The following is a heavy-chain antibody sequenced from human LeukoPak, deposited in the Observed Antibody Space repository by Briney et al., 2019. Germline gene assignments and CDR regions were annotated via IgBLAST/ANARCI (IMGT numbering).Heavy chain of an antibody. CDR3: ARQRYSSSTNLLNWFDP. D-gene: IGHD6-13*01. Sequence: SETLSLTRTVSGGSISSSSYYWGWIRQPPGKGLEWIGSIYYSGSTYYNPSLKSRVTISVDTSKNQFSLKLSSVTAADTAVYYCARQRYSSSTNLLNWFDPWGQGTLVTVSS. CDR2: IYYSGST. V-gene: IGHV4-39*01. CDR1: GGSISSSSYY. J-gene: IGHJ5*02.